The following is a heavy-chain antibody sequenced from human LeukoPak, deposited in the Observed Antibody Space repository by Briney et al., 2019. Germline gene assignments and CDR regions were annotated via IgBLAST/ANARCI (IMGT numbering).Heavy chain of an antibody. D-gene: IGHD1-26*01. CDR3: ARGERTEWELPEGVSGY. CDR2: MNPNSGNT. J-gene: IGHJ4*02. V-gene: IGHV1-8*03. Sequence: ASVKVSCKASGYTFTSYDINWVRQATGQGLEWMGWMNPNSGNTGYAQKFQGRVTITRNTSISTAYMELSSLRSEDTAVYYCARGERTEWELPEGVSGYWGQGTLVTVSS. CDR1: GYTFTSYD.